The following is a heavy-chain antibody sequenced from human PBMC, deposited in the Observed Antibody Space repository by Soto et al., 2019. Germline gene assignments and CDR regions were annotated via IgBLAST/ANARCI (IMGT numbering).Heavy chain of an antibody. CDR2: ISSSSSTI. Sequence: GGSLRLSCAASGFTFSSYSMNWVRQAPGKGLEWVSYISSSSSTIYYADSVKGRFTISRDNAKNSLYLQMNSLRDEDTAVYYCAKEGDYYGWGSYYIHYYYGMDVWGQGT. CDR1: GFTFSSYS. CDR3: AKEGDYYGWGSYYIHYYYGMDV. D-gene: IGHD3-10*01. J-gene: IGHJ6*02. V-gene: IGHV3-48*02.